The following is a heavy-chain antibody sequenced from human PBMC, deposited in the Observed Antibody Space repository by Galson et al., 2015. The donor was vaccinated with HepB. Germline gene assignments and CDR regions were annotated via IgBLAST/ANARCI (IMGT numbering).Heavy chain of an antibody. CDR3: ARHGYRSGSYYNGKWYFDL. CDR2: IYYSGST. V-gene: IGHV4-39*01. Sequence: LSLTCTVSGGSISSSSYYWGWIRQPPGKGLEWIGSIYYSGSTYYNPSLKSRVTISVDTSKNQFSLKLSSVTAADTAVYYCARHGYRSGSYYNGKWYFDLWGRGTLVTVSS. CDR1: GGSISSSSYY. D-gene: IGHD3-10*01. J-gene: IGHJ2*01.